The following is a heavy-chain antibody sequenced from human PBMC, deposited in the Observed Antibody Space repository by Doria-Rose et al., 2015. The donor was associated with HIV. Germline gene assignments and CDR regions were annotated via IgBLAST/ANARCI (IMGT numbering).Heavy chain of an antibody. CDR3: ARIKSSRWYHKYYFDF. CDR2: TFSADER. V-gene: IGHV2-26*01. J-gene: IGHJ4*02. CDR1: GVSLSSPGMG. D-gene: IGHD6-13*01. Sequence: QITLKESGPVLVKPTETLTLTCTVSGVSLSSPGMGVSWIRQPPGKALEWLANTFSADERSYKTSLKSSLTISRCTSKSQVVLTMTDVDPVDTATYYCARIKSSRWYHKYYFDFWGQGTLVIVSA.